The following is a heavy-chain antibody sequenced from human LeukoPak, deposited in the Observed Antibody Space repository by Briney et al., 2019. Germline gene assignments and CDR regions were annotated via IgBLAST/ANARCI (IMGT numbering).Heavy chain of an antibody. CDR3: ARFLYRGPPAAAAPDY. CDR2: IYYSGST. CDR1: GGSISSYY. Sequence: SETLSLTCTVSGGSISSYYWSWIRQPPGKGLEWIGYIYYSGSTNYNPSLKSRVTISVDTSKNQFSLKLSSVTAADTAVYYCARFLYRGPPAAAAPDYWGQGTLVTVSS. J-gene: IGHJ4*02. D-gene: IGHD6-13*01. V-gene: IGHV4-59*01.